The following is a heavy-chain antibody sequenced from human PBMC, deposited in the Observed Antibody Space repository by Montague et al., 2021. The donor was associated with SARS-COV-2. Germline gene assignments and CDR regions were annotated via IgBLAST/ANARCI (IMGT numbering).Heavy chain of an antibody. Sequence: SETLSLTCAVYGGSFSGYYWSWIRQPPGKGLEWIGQIHHTGSTIYKPSLKSRVTISEDTSKNQFSLKMTSVTAADTAVYYCARGGHQLRFGLDVWGQGTTVTVSS. CDR3: ARGGHQLRFGLDV. CDR2: IHHTGST. V-gene: IGHV4-34*01. J-gene: IGHJ6*02. D-gene: IGHD3-16*01. CDR1: GGSFSGYY.